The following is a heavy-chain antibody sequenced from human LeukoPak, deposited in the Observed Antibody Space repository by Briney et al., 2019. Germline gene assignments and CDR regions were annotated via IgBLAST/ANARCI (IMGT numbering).Heavy chain of an antibody. CDR3: ARGDDISPGRVLEY. D-gene: IGHD3-9*01. V-gene: IGHV3-23*01. Sequence: GGSLRLSCVASAFTFSKHPMSWVRQAPGNGLELVSAINERGDITKYADSVMRRFTISRDNSKNTLYRQMNSLRAEDTAVYYRARGDDISPGRVLEYWGRGTLVTVSS. CDR1: AFTFSKHP. J-gene: IGHJ4*02. CDR2: INERGDIT.